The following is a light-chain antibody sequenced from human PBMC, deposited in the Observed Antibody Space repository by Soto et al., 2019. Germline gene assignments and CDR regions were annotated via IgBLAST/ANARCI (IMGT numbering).Light chain of an antibody. J-gene: IGLJ3*02. CDR1: SSDVGGYNY. CDR2: DVS. V-gene: IGLV2-14*01. CDR3: SSYTSSSTLNGV. Sequence: QSALTQPASVSGSPGQSITISCTGTSSDVGGYNYVSWYQQHPGKAPKLIIYDVSNRPSGVSNRFSGSQSGNTASLTISGLQAADEADDYCSSYTSSSTLNGVFGGGTKLTVL.